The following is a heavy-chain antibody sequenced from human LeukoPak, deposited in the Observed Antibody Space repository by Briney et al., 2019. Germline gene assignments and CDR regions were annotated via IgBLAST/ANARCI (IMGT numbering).Heavy chain of an antibody. V-gene: IGHV4-39*01. J-gene: IGHJ5*02. CDR2: IYYSGST. Sequence: TSETLSLTCTVSGGSISSSSYYWGWIRQPPGKGLEWIGSIYYSGSTYYNPSLKSRVTISVDASKNQFSLKLSSVTAADTAVYYCARQYMITIFGERINWFDPWGQGTLVTVSS. CDR3: ARQYMITIFGERINWFDP. D-gene: IGHD3-3*01. CDR1: GGSISSSSYY.